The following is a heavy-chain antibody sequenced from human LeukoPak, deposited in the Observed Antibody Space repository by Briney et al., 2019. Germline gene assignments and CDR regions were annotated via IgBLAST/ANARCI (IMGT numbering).Heavy chain of an antibody. CDR3: ARDLFGQQRTGAFDI. CDR1: GFTFSSYS. D-gene: IGHD6-13*01. V-gene: IGHV3-21*01. CDR2: ISSSSSYK. Sequence: PGGSLRLSCAASGFTFSSYSMNWVRQAPGKGLEWVSSISSSSSYKYYADSVKGRFTISRDNAKNSLYLQMNSLRAEDTAVYYCARDLFGQQRTGAFDIWGQGTMVTVSS. J-gene: IGHJ3*02.